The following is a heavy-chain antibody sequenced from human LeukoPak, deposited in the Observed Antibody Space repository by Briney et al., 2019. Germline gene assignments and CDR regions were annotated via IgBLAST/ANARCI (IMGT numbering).Heavy chain of an antibody. CDR1: GGSFSGYY. J-gene: IGHJ4*02. CDR3: AGRYYYGSGSYYI. Sequence: SETLSLTCAVYGGSFSGYYWSWIRQPPGKGLEWIGEINHSGSTNYNPSLKSRVTMSVDTSKNQFSLKLSSVAAADTAVYYCAGRYYYGSGSYYIWGQGTLVTVSS. D-gene: IGHD3-10*01. CDR2: INHSGST. V-gene: IGHV4-34*01.